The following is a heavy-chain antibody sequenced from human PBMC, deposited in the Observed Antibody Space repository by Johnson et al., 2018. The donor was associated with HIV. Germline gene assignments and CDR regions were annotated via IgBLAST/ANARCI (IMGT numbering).Heavy chain of an antibody. CDR2: ISYDGKYK. Sequence: QVQLVESGGGLIQPGGSLRLSCAASGFIFSDYGMHWVRQAPGKGLEWVAVISYDGKYKYYGDSVKGRFTISRDNSKNTFDLQMNSLRAEDTAVYYCARDDGGGGDAFDIWGQGTMVTVSS. D-gene: IGHD2-15*01. V-gene: IGHV3-30*03. J-gene: IGHJ3*02. CDR1: GFIFSDYG. CDR3: ARDDGGGGDAFDI.